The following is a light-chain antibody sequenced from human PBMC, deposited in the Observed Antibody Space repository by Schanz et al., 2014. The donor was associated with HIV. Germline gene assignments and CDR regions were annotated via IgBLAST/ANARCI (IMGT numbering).Light chain of an antibody. Sequence: QSALTQPASVSGSPGQSVTISCTGTSSDVGGYNYVSWYQQHPGKAPKLMIYEVNKRPSGVPDRFSGSKSGNTASLTISGLQAEDEADYYCSSYTSSSTQVFGTGTKLTVL. CDR3: SSYTSSSTQV. CDR2: EVN. J-gene: IGLJ1*01. V-gene: IGLV2-14*01. CDR1: SSDVGGYNY.